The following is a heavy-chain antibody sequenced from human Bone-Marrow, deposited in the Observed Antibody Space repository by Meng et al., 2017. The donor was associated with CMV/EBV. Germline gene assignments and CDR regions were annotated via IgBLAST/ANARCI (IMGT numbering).Heavy chain of an antibody. Sequence: GESLKISCAASGFTFSSYSMNWVRQAPGKGLEWVSSISSSSSYIYYADSVKGRFTISRDNAKNSLYLQMNSLRAEDTAVYYCAREVAPAYYYDSSGYYEGGAFAIWGQGTMVTVSS. D-gene: IGHD3-22*01. CDR1: GFTFSSYS. CDR2: ISSSSSYI. CDR3: AREVAPAYYYDSSGYYEGGAFAI. V-gene: IGHV3-21*01. J-gene: IGHJ3*02.